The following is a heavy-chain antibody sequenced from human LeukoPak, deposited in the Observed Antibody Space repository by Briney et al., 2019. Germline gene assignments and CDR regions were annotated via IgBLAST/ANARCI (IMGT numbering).Heavy chain of an antibody. V-gene: IGHV3-7*01. CDR1: GFTFSSYW. CDR3: ARDYCSGGSCYRLDY. CDR2: IKQDGSEK. Sequence: GGSLRLSCAASGFTFSSYWMSWVRQAPGKGLEWVANIKQDGSEKYYVDSVKGRFTISRDNAKNSLYLQMNSLRAEDTAVYYCARDYCSGGSCYRLDYWGQGTLVTVSS. J-gene: IGHJ4*02. D-gene: IGHD2-15*01.